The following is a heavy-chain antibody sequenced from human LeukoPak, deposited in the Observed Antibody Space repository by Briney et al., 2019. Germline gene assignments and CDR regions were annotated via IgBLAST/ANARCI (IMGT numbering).Heavy chain of an antibody. Sequence: PSETLSLTCTVSGGSISSYYWSWIRQPPGKGLEWIGFIYYSGSTNYNPSLKSRVTISVDTSKNQFSLKLSSVTAADTAVYYCARDSKEAWFDPWGQGTLVTVSS. CDR2: IYYSGST. CDR3: ARDSKEAWFDP. J-gene: IGHJ5*02. CDR1: GGSISSYY. D-gene: IGHD2/OR15-2a*01. V-gene: IGHV4-59*01.